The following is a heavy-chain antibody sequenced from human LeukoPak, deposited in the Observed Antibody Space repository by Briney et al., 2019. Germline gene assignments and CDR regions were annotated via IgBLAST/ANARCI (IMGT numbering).Heavy chain of an antibody. J-gene: IGHJ4*02. CDR1: RASISIYS. D-gene: IGHD6-6*01. CDR2: IYYSGSP. Sequence: SETLSLTCTVSRASISIYSWSWIRQPPGQGLEWLGYIYYSGSPNYNPSLKNRVTMSVDTSRNQFSLRVNSVTAADTAVYYCARSSSSVIHDYWGQGTLVTVSS. V-gene: IGHV4-59*01. CDR3: ARSSSSVIHDY.